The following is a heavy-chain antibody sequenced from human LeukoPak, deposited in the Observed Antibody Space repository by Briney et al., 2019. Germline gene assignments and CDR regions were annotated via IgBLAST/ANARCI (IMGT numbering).Heavy chain of an antibody. V-gene: IGHV1-18*01. CDR1: GYTLTSYG. J-gene: IGHJ6*03. CDR2: ISAYNGNT. CDR3: ARKGYDFWRAGSSYYYYMDV. D-gene: IGHD3-3*01. Sequence: ASVKVSCKASGYTLTSYGISWVRQAPGQGLEWMGWISAYNGNTNYAQKFQGRVTMTRDTSISTAYMELSRLRSDDTAVYYCARKGYDFWRAGSSYYYYMDVWGKGTTVTVSS.